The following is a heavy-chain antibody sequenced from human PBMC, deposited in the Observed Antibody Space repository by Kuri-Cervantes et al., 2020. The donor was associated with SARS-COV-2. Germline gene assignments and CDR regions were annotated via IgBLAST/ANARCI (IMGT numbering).Heavy chain of an antibody. D-gene: IGHD6-13*01. J-gene: IGHJ6*03. CDR3: ARGASSSWYVYYYYYMDV. V-gene: IGHV3-21*01. CDR2: ISSSSSYI. Sequence: GGSLRLSCAASGFTFSSYSMNWVRQAPGKGLEWVSSISSSSSYIYYADSVKGRFTISRDNAKNTLYLQMNSLRAEDTAVYYCARGASSSWYVYYYYYMDVGGTGNTVPGSS. CDR1: GFTFSSYS.